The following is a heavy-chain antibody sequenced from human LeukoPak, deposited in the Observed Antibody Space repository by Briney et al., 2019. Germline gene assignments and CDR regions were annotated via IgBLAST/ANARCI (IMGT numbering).Heavy chain of an antibody. D-gene: IGHD3-10*01. CDR2: INHSGST. Sequence: GSLRLSCAASGFTFSSYGMSWIRQPPGKGLEWFGEINHSGSTNYNPSLKSRVTLSVDTSKNQFSLKLSSVTAADTAVYYCARGRSKGITMVRGVITPRYYFDYWGQGTLVTVSS. CDR1: GFTFSSYG. V-gene: IGHV4-34*01. J-gene: IGHJ4*02. CDR3: ARGRSKGITMVRGVITPRYYFDY.